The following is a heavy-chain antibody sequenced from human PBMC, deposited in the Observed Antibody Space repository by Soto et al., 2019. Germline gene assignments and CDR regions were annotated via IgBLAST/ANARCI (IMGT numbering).Heavy chain of an antibody. J-gene: IGHJ6*02. CDR1: GFTFSGSA. D-gene: IGHD3-10*01. Sequence: EVQLVESGGGLVQPGGSLKLSCAASGFTFSGSAMHWVRQASGKGLEWVGRIRSKANSYATAYAASVKGRFTISRDDLKNTAYLQMNSLKTEDTAVYYCTTHYYGSGSYYYYYYGMDVWGQGTTVTVSS. V-gene: IGHV3-73*02. CDR3: TTHYYGSGSYYYYYYGMDV. CDR2: IRSKANSYAT.